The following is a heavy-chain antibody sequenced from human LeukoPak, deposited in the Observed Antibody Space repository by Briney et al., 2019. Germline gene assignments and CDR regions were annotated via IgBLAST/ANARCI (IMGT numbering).Heavy chain of an antibody. CDR3: ARPKRDILTGYFNPRGAFDI. CDR2: INHSGST. J-gene: IGHJ3*02. CDR1: GGSFSGYY. V-gene: IGHV4-34*01. Sequence: PSETLSLTCAVYGGSFSGYYWSWIRQPPGKGLEWIGEINHSGSTNYNPSLKSRVTTSVDTSKNQFSLKLSSVTAADTAVYYCARPKRDILTGYFNPRGAFDIWGQGTMVTVSS. D-gene: IGHD3-9*01.